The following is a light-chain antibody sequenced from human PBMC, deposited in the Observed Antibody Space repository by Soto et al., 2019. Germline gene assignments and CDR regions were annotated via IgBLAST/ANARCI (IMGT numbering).Light chain of an antibody. J-gene: IGKJ1*01. CDR3: QQYNSYPWT. V-gene: IGKV1-5*01. CDR1: QSISGW. Sequence: IQMTQSPSTLSASLGDRVTITWRASQSISGWLAWYQQKPGKAPKLLIYDASSLESGVPSRFSVSGSGTEFTLTISRLKPDDFATYYGQQYNSYPWTFCQGTKVDIK. CDR2: DAS.